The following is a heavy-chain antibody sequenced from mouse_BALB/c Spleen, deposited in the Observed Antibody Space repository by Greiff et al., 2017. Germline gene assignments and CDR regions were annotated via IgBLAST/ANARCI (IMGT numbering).Heavy chain of an antibody. V-gene: IGHV1S34*01. CDR1: GYSFTGYY. J-gene: IGHJ2*01. Sequence: LVTTGASVKISCKASGYSFTGYYMPWVKQSHGKSLEWIGYISCYNGATSNNQKFKGKATFTVDTSSSTAYMQFNSLTSEDSAVYYFARMNYRYVEVDDWGQGTTRTVSS. D-gene: IGHD2-14*01. CDR2: ISCYNGAT. CDR3: ARMNYRYVEVDD.